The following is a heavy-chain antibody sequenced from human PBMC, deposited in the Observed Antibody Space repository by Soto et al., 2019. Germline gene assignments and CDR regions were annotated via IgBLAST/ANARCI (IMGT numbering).Heavy chain of an antibody. V-gene: IGHV4-34*01. J-gene: IGHJ6*02. CDR3: TRARAGVPAAMDYYYYYGMDV. Sequence: PSETLSLTCAVYGGSFSGYYWSWIRQPPGKGLEWIGEINHSGSTNYNPSLKSRVTISVDTSKNQFSLKLSSVTAADTAVYYCTRARAGVPAAMDYYYYYGMDVWGQGTTVTVSS. CDR2: INHSGST. CDR1: GGSFSGYY. D-gene: IGHD2-2*01.